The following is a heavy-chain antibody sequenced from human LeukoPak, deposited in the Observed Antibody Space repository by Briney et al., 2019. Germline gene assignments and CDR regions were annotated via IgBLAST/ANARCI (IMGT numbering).Heavy chain of an antibody. CDR3: ARVQTYYYDSSGYSIWFDP. V-gene: IGHV4-30-4*01. CDR2: IYYSGST. CDR1: GGSISSGDYY. J-gene: IGHJ5*02. D-gene: IGHD3-22*01. Sequence: SQTLSLTCTVSGGSISSGDYYWSWIRQPPGKGLEWIGYIYYSGSTYYNPSLKSLVTISVDTSKNQFSLKLSSVTAADTAVYYCARVQTYYYDSSGYSIWFDPWGQGTLVTVSS.